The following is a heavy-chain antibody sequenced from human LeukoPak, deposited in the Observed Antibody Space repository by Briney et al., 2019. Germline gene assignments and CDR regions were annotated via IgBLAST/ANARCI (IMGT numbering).Heavy chain of an antibody. CDR1: GYTFTPCG. CDR3: TRGSSGRRDN. J-gene: IGHJ4*02. Sequence: ASVKVSCKASGYTFTPCGINWVRQATGQGLEWMGWMNPNSGNTGYGQSFQGRITMTRDISIGTAYMELSNLTSEDTAIYYCTRGSSGRRDNWGQGTLVTVSA. V-gene: IGHV1-8*01. D-gene: IGHD6-19*01. CDR2: MNPNSGNT.